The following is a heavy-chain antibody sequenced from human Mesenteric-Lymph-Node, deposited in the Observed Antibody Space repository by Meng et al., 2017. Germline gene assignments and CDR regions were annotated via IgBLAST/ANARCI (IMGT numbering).Heavy chain of an antibody. CDR3: ARAYSGYYYYGMDV. CDR2: INWNGGST. Sequence: GGSLRLSCAASGFTFDDYGMSWVRQAPGKGLEWVSGINWNGGSTGYADSVKGRFTISRDNAKNSLYLQMNSLRAEDTALYHCARAYSGYYYYGMDVWGQGTTVTVSS. CDR1: GFTFDDYG. J-gene: IGHJ6*02. D-gene: IGHD1-26*01. V-gene: IGHV3-20*01.